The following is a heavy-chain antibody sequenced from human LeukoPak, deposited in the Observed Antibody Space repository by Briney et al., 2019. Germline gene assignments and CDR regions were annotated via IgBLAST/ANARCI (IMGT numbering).Heavy chain of an antibody. Sequence: PSETLSLTCAVYGGSFSGYYWSWIRQPPGKGREWLGEINHSGSTNYNPSLKSRVTRSVDTSKNQFSLKLSSVTAADTAVYYCARGPYYAFWSGYSRYFDLWGRGTLVTVSS. D-gene: IGHD3-3*01. CDR3: ARGPYYAFWSGYSRYFDL. V-gene: IGHV4-34*01. J-gene: IGHJ2*01. CDR2: INHSGST. CDR1: GGSFSGYY.